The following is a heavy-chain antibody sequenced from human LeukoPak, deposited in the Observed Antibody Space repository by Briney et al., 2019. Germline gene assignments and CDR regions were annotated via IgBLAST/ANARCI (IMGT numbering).Heavy chain of an antibody. CDR2: ISSRDNTI. D-gene: IGHD3-10*01. Sequence: GGSVRLSCAASGFTFSSYEMNWVRQAPGKGLEWVAYISSRDNTIYYADSVKGRFTISRDNAKNSLYLQVNSLRAEDTAVYYCAKDLGDYGSGSAFDIWGQGTLVTVSS. CDR3: AKDLGDYGSGSAFDI. J-gene: IGHJ4*02. CDR1: GFTFSSYE. V-gene: IGHV3-48*03.